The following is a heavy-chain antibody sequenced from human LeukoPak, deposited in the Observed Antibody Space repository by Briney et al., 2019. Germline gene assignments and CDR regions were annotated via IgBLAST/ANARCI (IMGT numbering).Heavy chain of an antibody. CDR2: ISYDGSNK. Sequence: GRSLRLSCAASGFTFSSYGMHWVRQAPGKGLEWVAVISYDGSNKYYADSVEGRFTISRDNSKNTLYLQMNSLRAEDTAVYYCAKVPNYYGSGSYTEYYFDYWGQGTLVTVSS. CDR3: AKVPNYYGSGSYTEYYFDY. V-gene: IGHV3-30*18. CDR1: GFTFSSYG. J-gene: IGHJ4*02. D-gene: IGHD3-10*01.